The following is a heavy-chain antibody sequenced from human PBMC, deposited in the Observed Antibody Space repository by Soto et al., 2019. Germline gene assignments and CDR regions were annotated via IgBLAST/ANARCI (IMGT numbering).Heavy chain of an antibody. D-gene: IGHD2-15*01. Sequence: QVQLQESGPRLVKPSESLSLTCSVSGDSISDGAYYWTWIRHHPGRGLEWIGYISNSGSSSYNPSLQSRLTISLDTSNNGFALKLTSVTAADTAVYYCARDWGLGSCHYFDLWGQGALVTVSS. CDR2: ISNSGSS. CDR1: GDSISDGAYY. J-gene: IGHJ4*02. CDR3: ARDWGLGSCHYFDL. V-gene: IGHV4-31*03.